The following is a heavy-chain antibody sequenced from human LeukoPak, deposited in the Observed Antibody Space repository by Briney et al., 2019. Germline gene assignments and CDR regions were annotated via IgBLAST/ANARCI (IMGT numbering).Heavy chain of an antibody. J-gene: IGHJ4*02. Sequence: ASVKVSCKASGYTFTSYCMHRVRQAPGQGLEWMGWINPNSGGTNYAQKFQGRVTMTRDTSISTAYMELSRLRSDDTAVYYCARDYGYSSGCDYWGQGTLVTVSS. CDR1: GYTFTSYC. D-gene: IGHD6-19*01. V-gene: IGHV1-2*02. CDR2: INPNSGGT. CDR3: ARDYGYSSGCDY.